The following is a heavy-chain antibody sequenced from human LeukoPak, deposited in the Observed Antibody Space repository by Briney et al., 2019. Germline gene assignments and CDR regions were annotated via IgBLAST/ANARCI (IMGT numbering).Heavy chain of an antibody. CDR2: IYYSGST. CDR3: ARSFGIAVAGKGASDY. Sequence: SQTLSLTCTVSGGSISSGGYYWSWIRQHPGKGLEWIGYIYYSGSTYYNPSLKSRVTISVDTSKNQFSLKLSSVTAADTAVYYCARSFGIAVAGKGASDYWGQGTLVTVSS. CDR1: GGSISSGGYY. D-gene: IGHD6-19*01. J-gene: IGHJ4*02. V-gene: IGHV4-31*03.